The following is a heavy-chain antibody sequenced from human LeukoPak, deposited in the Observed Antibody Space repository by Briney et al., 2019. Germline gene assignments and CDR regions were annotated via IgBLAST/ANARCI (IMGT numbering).Heavy chain of an antibody. J-gene: IGHJ4*02. CDR3: ARDGGGRQWLEYYFDY. Sequence: ASVKVSCKASGYTFTSYYMHWGRQSPGQGLEWMGTINPSGGSTSYAQKFQGRVTMTRDISTSTVYMELSSLRSEDTAVYYCARDGGGRQWLEYYFDYWGQGTLVTVSS. D-gene: IGHD6-19*01. V-gene: IGHV1-46*01. CDR2: INPSGGST. CDR1: GYTFTSYY.